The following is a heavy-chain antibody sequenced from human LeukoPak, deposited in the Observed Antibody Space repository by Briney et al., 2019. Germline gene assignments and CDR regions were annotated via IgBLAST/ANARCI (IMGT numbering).Heavy chain of an antibody. CDR1: GGSISSNEYY. Sequence: PSETLSLTCNVSGGSISSNEYYWGWIRQPPGKGLEWIANMYYSGSTYYNPSLKSRVTISIDTSKNQLSLKLSSVTAADTAVYYCARAGRSGVAAAGTCDYWGQGTLVTVSS. J-gene: IGHJ4*02. D-gene: IGHD6-13*01. V-gene: IGHV4-39*07. CDR3: ARAGRSGVAAAGTCDY. CDR2: MYYSGST.